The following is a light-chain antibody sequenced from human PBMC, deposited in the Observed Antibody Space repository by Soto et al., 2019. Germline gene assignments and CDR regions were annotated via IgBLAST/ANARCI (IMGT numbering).Light chain of an antibody. CDR2: GVT. J-gene: IGLJ2*01. V-gene: IGLV2-14*03. Sequence: QSVLTQPASVSGSPGQSIAISCTGTSSDIGAYNYVSWYQHHPGKAPRLIISGVTSRPSGVSDRFSGSKSGNTASLTISGLQAEEEADYYCSSYTSTTTLFGGGTKLTVL. CDR1: SSDIGAYNY. CDR3: SSYTSTTTL.